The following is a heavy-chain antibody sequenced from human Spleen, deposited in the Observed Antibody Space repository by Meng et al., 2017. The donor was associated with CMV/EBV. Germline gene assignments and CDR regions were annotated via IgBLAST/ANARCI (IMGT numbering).Heavy chain of an antibody. CDR1: GGSISSYY. V-gene: IGHV4-39*01. CDR2: IYYSGNT. J-gene: IGHJ6*02. Sequence: SETLSLTCTVSGGSISSYYWGWVRQTPGKGLEWIGNIYYSGNTYYNPSLKSRVTISVDTAKNQFSLRLNSVTAADTAVYYCASFDFWSGSNYYGLDVWGQGTTVTVSS. D-gene: IGHD3-3*01. CDR3: ASFDFWSGSNYYGLDV.